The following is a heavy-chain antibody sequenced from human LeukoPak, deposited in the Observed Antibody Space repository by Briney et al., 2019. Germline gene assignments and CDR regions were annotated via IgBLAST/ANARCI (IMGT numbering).Heavy chain of an antibody. CDR1: GFTFSSYA. V-gene: IGHV3-30*04. CDR2: ISYDGSNK. D-gene: IGHD3-10*01. CDR3: TRDRSVRYAFDI. Sequence: PGGSLRLSCAASGFTFSSYAMHWVRQAPGKGLEWVTIISYDGSNKYYADSVKGRFTISRDNARNSLFLELSSLRPEDTAVYYCTRDRSVRYAFDIWGQGSLVTVSS. J-gene: IGHJ3*02.